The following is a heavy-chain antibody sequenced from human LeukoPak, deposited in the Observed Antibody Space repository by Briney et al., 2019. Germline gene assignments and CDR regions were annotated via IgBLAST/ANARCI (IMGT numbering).Heavy chain of an antibody. CDR3: ARDANFWSGYYRDYYYYMDV. D-gene: IGHD3-3*01. V-gene: IGHV3-7*01. CDR2: IKQDGSEK. CDR1: GFTLSSYS. J-gene: IGHJ6*03. Sequence: GGSLRLSCAVSGFTLSSYSMNWVRQAPGKGLEWVANIKQDGSEKYYVDSVKGRFTISRDNAKNSLYLQMNSLRAEDTAVYYCARDANFWSGYYRDYYYYMDVWGKGTTVTVSS.